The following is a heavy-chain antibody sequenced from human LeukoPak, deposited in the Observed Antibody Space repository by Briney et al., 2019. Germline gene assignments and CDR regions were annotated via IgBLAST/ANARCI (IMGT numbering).Heavy chain of an antibody. Sequence: PGGSLRLSCAASGFTFDDYAMSWFRQAPGKGLEWVGFIRGKPYGETTEYAASVQGRFTISRDDSESTTYLQLNSLKTEDTAVYYCTRGSDTIFGVARDGFDSWGQGTLATVSS. D-gene: IGHD3-3*01. J-gene: IGHJ4*02. V-gene: IGHV3-49*03. CDR3: TRGSDTIFGVARDGFDS. CDR1: GFTFDDYA. CDR2: IRGKPYGETT.